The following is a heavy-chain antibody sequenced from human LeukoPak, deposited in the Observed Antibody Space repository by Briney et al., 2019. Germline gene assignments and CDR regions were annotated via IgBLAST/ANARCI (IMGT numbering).Heavy chain of an antibody. J-gene: IGHJ3*02. CDR3: ARIRDGYNDAYDI. D-gene: IGHD5-24*01. CDR1: GYTFTGYY. Sequence: ASVKVSCKASGYTFTGYYIHWVRQAPGQRLEWMGLINPGGDNTKYAQNFQGRVTMTSDTSARTVYMELSSLSSEDTAIYYCARIRDGYNDAYDIWGQGTVVTVPS. CDR2: INPGGDNT. V-gene: IGHV1-46*01.